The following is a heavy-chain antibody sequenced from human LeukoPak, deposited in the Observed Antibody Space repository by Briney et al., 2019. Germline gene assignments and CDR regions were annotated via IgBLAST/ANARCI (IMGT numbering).Heavy chain of an antibody. CDR2: IKTDGSRT. CDR3: ARDRGAYCGGDCYLGFDY. Sequence: GGSLRLSCAASGFTFSSHWMHWVSQAPGKGLVWVSRIKTDGSRTTYADSVKGRFTISRDNAKKSLYLQMTSLTAEDTAVYYCARDRGAYCGGDCYLGFDYWGRGTLVTVSS. CDR1: GFTFSSHW. J-gene: IGHJ4*01. V-gene: IGHV3-74*01. D-gene: IGHD2-21*02.